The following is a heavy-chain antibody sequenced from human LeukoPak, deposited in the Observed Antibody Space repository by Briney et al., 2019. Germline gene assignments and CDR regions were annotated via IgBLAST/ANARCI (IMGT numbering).Heavy chain of an antibody. Sequence: ERSLRLSCAASGFTFSSYAMHWVRQAPGKGLEWVAVISYDGSDYYADSVKGRFTISRDNSRDTLYLEMNSLRAEDRAVYYCARANSSAWHNFDFWGQGTLVTVSS. D-gene: IGHD6-19*01. CDR2: ISYDGSD. CDR3: ARANSSAWHNFDF. V-gene: IGHV3-30-3*01. CDR1: GFTFSSYA. J-gene: IGHJ4*02.